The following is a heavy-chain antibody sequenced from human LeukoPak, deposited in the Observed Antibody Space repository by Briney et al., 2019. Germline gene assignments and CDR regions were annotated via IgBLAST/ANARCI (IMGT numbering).Heavy chain of an antibody. CDR3: AKATKYYDSSGSYGLGFDP. V-gene: IGHV3-30*02. CDR2: IRYDGSNK. D-gene: IGHD3-22*01. CDR1: GFTFSSYG. J-gene: IGHJ5*02. Sequence: PGGSLRLYCAASGFTFSSYGMHWLRQAPGKELARVAFIRYDGSNKYYADSVKGRFTISIDNCKNTLYLQMNSLRAEDTAVYYCAKATKYYDSSGSYGLGFDPWGQGTLVTVSS.